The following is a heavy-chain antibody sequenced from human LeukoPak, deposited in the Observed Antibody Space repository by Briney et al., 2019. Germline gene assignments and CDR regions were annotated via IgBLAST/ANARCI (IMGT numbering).Heavy chain of an antibody. V-gene: IGHV6-1*01. CDR3: ARGGYDYIWGSYRYNWFDP. CDR1: GDSVSSTSSA. CDR2: TYYRSRWSS. Sequence: SQTLSLTCAISGDSVSSTSSAWTWFRQSPSRGLEWLGRTYYRSRWSSDYALSVQSRLTIKPDTSKNQFSLKLSSVTAADTAVYYCARGGYDYIWGSYRYNWFDPWGQGTLVTVSS. D-gene: IGHD3-16*02. J-gene: IGHJ5*02.